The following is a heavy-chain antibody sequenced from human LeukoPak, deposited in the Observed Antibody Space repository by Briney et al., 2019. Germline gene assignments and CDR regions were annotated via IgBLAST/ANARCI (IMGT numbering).Heavy chain of an antibody. Sequence: GGSLRLSCAASGFTFSSYWMSWVRQAPGKGLEWVANIKQDGSEKYYVDSVKGRFTISRDNAKNSLFLQMNSLRAEDTAVYYCARGSFLITFGGFIGWGQGTLVTVSS. V-gene: IGHV3-7*04. CDR3: ARGSFLITFGGFIG. J-gene: IGHJ4*02. CDR1: GFTFSSYW. CDR2: IKQDGSEK. D-gene: IGHD3-16*02.